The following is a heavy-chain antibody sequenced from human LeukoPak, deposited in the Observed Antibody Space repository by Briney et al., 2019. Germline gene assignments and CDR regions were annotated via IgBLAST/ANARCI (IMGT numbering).Heavy chain of an antibody. CDR3: ARGGKIMINMVRGALASRDAFDI. Sequence: VASVKVSCKASGYTFTGYYIHWVRQAPGQGVEWMGWINPNSGGTKYAQKFQGRVTVTRDTSTSTSSMELSRLKSDDTAVYYCARGGKIMINMVRGALASRDAFDIWGQGTMVTVSS. CDR1: GYTFTGYY. V-gene: IGHV1-2*02. J-gene: IGHJ3*02. CDR2: INPNSGGT. D-gene: IGHD3-10*01.